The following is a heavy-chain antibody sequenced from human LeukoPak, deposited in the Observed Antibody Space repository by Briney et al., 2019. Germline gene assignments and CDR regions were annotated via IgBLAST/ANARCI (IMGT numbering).Heavy chain of an antibody. D-gene: IGHD3-22*01. J-gene: IGHJ4*02. V-gene: IGHV3-20*04. CDR2: INWNGGST. CDR1: GFTFDEYG. Sequence: GGSLRLSCAASGFTFDEYGMSWVRQAPGKGLEWVSGINWNGGSTGYADSVKGRFTISRDNAKNSLYLQMNSLRAEDTALYYCARAPYYYDSSGYSPSDYWGQGTLVTVSS. CDR3: ARAPYYYDSSGYSPSDY.